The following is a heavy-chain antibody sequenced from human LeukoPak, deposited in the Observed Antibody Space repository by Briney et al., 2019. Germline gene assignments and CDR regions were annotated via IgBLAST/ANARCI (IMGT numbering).Heavy chain of an antibody. CDR1: GFTFSSYE. CDR3: ARAPFGTESL. Sequence: GGSLRLSCAASGFTFSSYEMNWVRQAPGKGLVWVSRIKSDGSSITYADSVRGRFTISRDNAKKTLYLQMNSLRAEDTAVYYCARAPFGTESLWGQGTLVTVSS. J-gene: IGHJ4*02. V-gene: IGHV3-74*03. D-gene: IGHD3-10*01. CDR2: IKSDGSSI.